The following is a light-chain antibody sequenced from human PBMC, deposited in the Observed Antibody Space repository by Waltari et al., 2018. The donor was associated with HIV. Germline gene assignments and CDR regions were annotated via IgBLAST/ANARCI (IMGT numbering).Light chain of an antibody. V-gene: IGLV2-8*01. J-gene: IGLJ2*01. CDR3: SQYADSNIWV. CDR1: ISDVVGYNY. CDR2: EAP. Sequence: QSALTQPPSASGSPGQSVTISCSGTISDVVGYNYVSWYQQYPGKAPKLMINEAPTRPSGVPDRSSGSTSDTTAARTVSGLQAEQDADYYFSQYADSNIWVFGGGSKLTVL.